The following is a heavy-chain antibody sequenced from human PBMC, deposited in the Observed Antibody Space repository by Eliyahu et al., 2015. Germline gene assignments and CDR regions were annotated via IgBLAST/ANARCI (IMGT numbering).Heavy chain of an antibody. V-gene: IGHV4-31*03. J-gene: IGHJ4*02. Sequence: QVQLQESGPGLVKPSQTLSLSCTVSGGSITSGGYYWNWIRQHPGKGLEWIGYIYYSASTYYNPSLQSRVTMSIDTSKNQFSLKLSSVTAADTAVYYCARDSSGYLKNDYWGQGTLVTVSS. CDR3: ARDSSGYLKNDY. CDR1: GGSITSGGYY. D-gene: IGHD3-22*01. CDR2: IYYSAST.